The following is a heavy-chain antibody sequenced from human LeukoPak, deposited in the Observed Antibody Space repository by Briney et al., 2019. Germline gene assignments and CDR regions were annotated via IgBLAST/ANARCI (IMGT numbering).Heavy chain of an antibody. Sequence: GGSLRLSCAASGFTVSTNYMSWVRQAPGKGLEWISVIYGGGSTCYADSVKGRFTISRDNSKNTLYLQMNSLRVEDTAVYYCARRYYGMDVWGQGTTVTVSS. CDR1: GFTVSTNY. CDR2: IYGGGST. V-gene: IGHV3-66*01. CDR3: ARRYYGMDV. J-gene: IGHJ6*02.